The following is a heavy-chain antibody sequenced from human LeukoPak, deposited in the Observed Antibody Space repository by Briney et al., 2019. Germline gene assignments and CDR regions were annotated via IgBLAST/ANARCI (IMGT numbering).Heavy chain of an antibody. Sequence: SETLSLTCTVSGDSITSRNYLWGWIRQPPGKGLEYIASIYYSGKTYHNPSLKSRVTISVDTSKNQFSLKLSSVTAADTAVYYCATPGGFGYYYGMDVWGQGTTVTVSS. CDR1: GDSITSRNYL. D-gene: IGHD1-26*01. V-gene: IGHV4-39*07. CDR2: IYYSGKT. CDR3: ATPGGFGYYYGMDV. J-gene: IGHJ6*02.